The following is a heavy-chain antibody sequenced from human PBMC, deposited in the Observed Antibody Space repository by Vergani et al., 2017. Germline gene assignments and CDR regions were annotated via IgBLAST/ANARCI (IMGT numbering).Heavy chain of an antibody. CDR2: IYHTGSA. V-gene: IGHV4-38-2*01. Sequence: QVQLLESGPGLLKPSETLSLTCSVSGSSIPSGYYCGWLRPPPGRGLEWIGSIYHTGSAYYTPSRKSRVTVSVDTSMNQVSLKLNSVTAADTAVDYCVRTGARWFGETKDGGWFDPWGQGTLVTVTS. CDR1: GSSIPSGYY. D-gene: IGHD3-10*01. CDR3: VRTGARWFGETKDGGWFDP. J-gene: IGHJ5*02.